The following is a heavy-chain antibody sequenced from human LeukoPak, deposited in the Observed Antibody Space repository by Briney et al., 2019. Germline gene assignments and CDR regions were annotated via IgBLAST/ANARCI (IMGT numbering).Heavy chain of an antibody. CDR2: INIDGRSI. V-gene: IGHV3-74*01. Sequence: GGSLRLSCAASTFTFSNYWMHWVRQAPGKRLVWVSRINIDGRSISYADSVKGRFTISRDNAKNTLYLQMNSLRAEDTAVYYCARVPATGTAFDDWGQGTLVTVSS. CDR1: TFTFSNYW. CDR3: ARVPATGTAFDD. J-gene: IGHJ4*02. D-gene: IGHD6-13*01.